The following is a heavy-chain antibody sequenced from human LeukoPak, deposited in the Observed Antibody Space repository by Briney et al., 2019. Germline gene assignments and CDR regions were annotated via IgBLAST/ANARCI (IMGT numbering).Heavy chain of an antibody. Sequence: GGSLRLSCAASGFTFSSFGMHWVRQAPGEGLEWVAYIGYSGSDIYYADSVKGRFTISRDNSKNTVHLQLSSLRAADTALYSCARDLTERKYYIAFWGQGTLVTVSS. CDR2: IGYSGSDI. V-gene: IGHV3-30*02. CDR3: ARDLTERKYYIAF. J-gene: IGHJ4*02. D-gene: IGHD2-8*02. CDR1: GFTFSSFG.